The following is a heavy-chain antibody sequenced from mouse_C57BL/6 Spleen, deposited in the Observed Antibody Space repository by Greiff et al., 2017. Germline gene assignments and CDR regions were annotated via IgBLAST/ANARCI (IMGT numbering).Heavy chain of an antibody. CDR2: ISSGSSTI. D-gene: IGHD1-1*01. Sequence: EVKLVESGGGLVKPGGSLKLSCAASGFTFSDYGMHWVRQAPEKGLEWVAYISSGSSTIYYADTVKGRFTFSRDNAKNTLCLQMTSLRSEDTDMYDCARVVATRDAMDYWGKGTSGTVSS. CDR3: ARVVATRDAMDY. CDR1: GFTFSDYG. V-gene: IGHV5-17*01. J-gene: IGHJ4*01.